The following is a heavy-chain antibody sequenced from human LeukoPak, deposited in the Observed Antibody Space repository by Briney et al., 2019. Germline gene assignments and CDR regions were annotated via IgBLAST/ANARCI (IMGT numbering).Heavy chain of an antibody. CDR3: ARDRLQLQS. CDR1: GGSFTPYH. Sequence: SETLSLTCTVSGGSFTPYHWGWIRQPPGKGLEWIGSIYHSGSTNYNPSLKSRVTISVDTSKNQFSLKLSSVTAADTAVYYCARDRLQLQSWGQGTLVTVSS. D-gene: IGHD1-1*01. J-gene: IGHJ5*02. V-gene: IGHV4-59*01. CDR2: IYHSGST.